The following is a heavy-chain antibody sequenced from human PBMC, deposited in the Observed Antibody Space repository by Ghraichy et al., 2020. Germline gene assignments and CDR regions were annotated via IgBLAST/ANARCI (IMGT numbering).Heavy chain of an antibody. CDR2: IKEDGRDM. Sequence: GESLRLSCAASGFAFSTYWMTWVRQAPGQGPQWVANIKEDGRDMYYVDSVKGRFTISRDNAKNSLYLQMNSLRAEDTAIYYCARNYYYAMDVWGQGTTVTVSS. CDR3: ARNYYYAMDV. J-gene: IGHJ6*02. V-gene: IGHV3-7*01. CDR1: GFAFSTYW.